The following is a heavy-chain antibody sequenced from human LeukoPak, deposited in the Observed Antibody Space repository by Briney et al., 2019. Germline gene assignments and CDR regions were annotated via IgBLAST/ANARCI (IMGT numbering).Heavy chain of an antibody. D-gene: IGHD6-13*01. V-gene: IGHV4-34*01. Sequence: SETLSLTCAVYGGSFSGYYWSWIRQPPGKGLEWIGEINHSGSTNYNPSLKGRVTISVDTSKNQFSLKLSSVTAADTAVYYCARRSPSSWYLYWYFDLWGRGTLVTVSS. CDR1: GGSFSGYY. J-gene: IGHJ2*01. CDR3: ARRSPSSWYLYWYFDL. CDR2: INHSGST.